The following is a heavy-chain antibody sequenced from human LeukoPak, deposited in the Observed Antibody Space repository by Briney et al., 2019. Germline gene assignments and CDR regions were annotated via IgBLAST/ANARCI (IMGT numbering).Heavy chain of an antibody. V-gene: IGHV3-15*01. CDR2: IKSKTDGGTT. CDR1: GGSVSGYY. J-gene: IGHJ6*03. CDR3: TTGGSYSYYYMDV. D-gene: IGHD1-26*01. Sequence: ETLSLTCAVYGGSVSGYYWSGIRQPPGKGLEWVGRIKSKTDGGTTDYAAPVKGRFTISRDDSKNTLYLQMNSLKTEDTAVYYCTTGGSYSYYYMDVWGKGTTVTVSS.